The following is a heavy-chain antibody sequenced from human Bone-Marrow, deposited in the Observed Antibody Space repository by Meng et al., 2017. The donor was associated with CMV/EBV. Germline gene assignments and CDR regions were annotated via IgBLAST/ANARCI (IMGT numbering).Heavy chain of an antibody. CDR3: AKDLKFYDVLTGRSRAPD. CDR1: FSGYD. CDR2: IWYDGSDK. V-gene: IGHV3-33*03. D-gene: IGHD3-9*01. J-gene: IGHJ4*02. Sequence: FSGYDMHWVRQAPGKGLEWVAVIWYDGSDKYYADSVKGRFTISRDNSKNTVFLQMNSLRAEDTAVYYCAKDLKFYDVLTGRSRAPDWGQGTLVTVSS.